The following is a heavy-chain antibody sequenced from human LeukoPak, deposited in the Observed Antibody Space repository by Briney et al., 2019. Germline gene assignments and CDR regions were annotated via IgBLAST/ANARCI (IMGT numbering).Heavy chain of an antibody. CDR1: GYTFTAYY. Sequence: GASVKVSCKASGYTFTAYYMHWVRQAPGQGLEWMGWINPNSGGTNYAQKFQGRVTMTRDTSISTAYMELTKLTSYDTAVYYCARLSVGATRGFDYWGQGTMVTVSS. CDR2: INPNSGGT. CDR3: ARLSVGATRGFDY. J-gene: IGHJ4*02. V-gene: IGHV1-2*02. D-gene: IGHD1-26*01.